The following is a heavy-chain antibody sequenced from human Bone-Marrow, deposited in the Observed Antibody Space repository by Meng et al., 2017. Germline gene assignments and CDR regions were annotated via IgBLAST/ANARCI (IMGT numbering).Heavy chain of an antibody. J-gene: IGHJ4*02. CDR1: GFTFSDYY. Sequence: GESLKISCAASGFTFSDYYMSWIRQAPGKGLEWVSYISSSGSTIYYADSVKGRFTISRDNAKNSLYLQMNSLRAEDTAVYYCARVDGYGDYVFDYWGQGTLVTVSS. CDR2: ISSSGSTI. D-gene: IGHD4-17*01. CDR3: ARVDGYGDYVFDY. V-gene: IGHV3-11*01.